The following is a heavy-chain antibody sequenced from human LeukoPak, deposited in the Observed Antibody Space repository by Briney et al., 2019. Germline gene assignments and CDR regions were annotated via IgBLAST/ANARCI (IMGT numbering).Heavy chain of an antibody. V-gene: IGHV4-59*01. CDR2: IYYSGST. J-gene: IGHJ4*02. Sequence: SETLSLTCTVSGGSISSYYWSWIRQPPGKGLEWIGYIYYSGSTNYNPSLKSRVTISVDTSKNQFSLKLSSVTAADTAVYYCSGSHHHTTLWFDYWGQGTLVTVSS. CDR3: SGSHHHTTLWFDY. CDR1: GGSISSYY. D-gene: IGHD2-21*01.